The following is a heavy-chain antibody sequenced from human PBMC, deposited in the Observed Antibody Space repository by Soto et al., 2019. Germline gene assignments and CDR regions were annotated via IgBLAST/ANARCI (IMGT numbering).Heavy chain of an antibody. CDR1: GYSFTLYF. CDR3: AGIANYDILTGYPGGWFDP. J-gene: IGHJ5*02. D-gene: IGHD3-9*01. CDR2: IYPGDSDT. Sequence: GESLNISCKGSGYSFTLYFIGWVRQLPGKGLEWMGIIYPGDSDTRYSPSFQGQVTISAGKSISTAYLQWSSLKASDTAMYYCAGIANYDILTGYPGGWFDPWGQGTLVTVSS. V-gene: IGHV5-51*01.